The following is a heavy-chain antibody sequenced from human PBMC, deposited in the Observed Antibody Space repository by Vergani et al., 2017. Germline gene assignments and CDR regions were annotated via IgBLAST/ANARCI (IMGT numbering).Heavy chain of an antibody. V-gene: IGHV3-30-3*01. Sequence: QVQLVASGGGVVQPGRSLRLSCAASGFTFSSYAMHWVRQAPGKGLEWVAVISYDGSNKYYADSVKGRFTISRDNSKTTLYLQMNSLRVEDTAIYYCAKARNPNGKGDNCYSDYYGVDLWGQGTTVTVSS. CDR3: AKARNPNGKGDNCYSDYYGVDL. CDR1: GFTFSSYA. CDR2: ISYDGSNK. J-gene: IGHJ6*02. D-gene: IGHD1-14*01.